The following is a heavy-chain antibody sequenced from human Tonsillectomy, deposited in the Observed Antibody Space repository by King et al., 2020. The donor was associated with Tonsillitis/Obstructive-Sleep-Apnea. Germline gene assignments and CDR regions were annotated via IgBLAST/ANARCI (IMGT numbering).Heavy chain of an antibody. D-gene: IGHD2-2*01. V-gene: IGHV3-7*03. Sequence: VQLVESGGGLVQPGGSLRLSCAASGFTFSNYWMSWVRQAPGKGLEWVANIKQDGSEKSYIDSVKGRFTISRDNAKNSLYLQMNSLRAEDTAVYYCATDSVRVVPVALFDYWGQGTLVTVSS. J-gene: IGHJ4*02. CDR2: IKQDGSEK. CDR1: GFTFSNYW. CDR3: ATDSVRVVPVALFDY.